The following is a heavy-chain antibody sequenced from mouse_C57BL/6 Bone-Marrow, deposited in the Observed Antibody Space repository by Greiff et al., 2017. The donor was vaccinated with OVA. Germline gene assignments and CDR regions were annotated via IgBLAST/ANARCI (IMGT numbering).Heavy chain of an antibody. CDR1: GYTFTDYY. J-gene: IGHJ4*01. Sequence: EVQLQQSGPELVKPGASVKISCKASGYTFTDYYMNWVKQSHGQSLEWIGDINPNNGGTSYNQKFKGKATLTVDKSSSTAYMELRSLTSEDSAVYYCAPSNYWGQGTSVTVSS. CDR2: INPNNGGT. V-gene: IGHV1-26*01. CDR3: APSNY.